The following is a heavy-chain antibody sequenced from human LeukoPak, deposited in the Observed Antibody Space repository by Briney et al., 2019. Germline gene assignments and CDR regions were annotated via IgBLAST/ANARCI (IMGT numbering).Heavy chain of an antibody. D-gene: IGHD6-13*01. CDR3: ARGSLAAGFDY. CDR1: GFTFSSYA. V-gene: IGHV4-34*01. Sequence: GSLRLSCAASGFTFSSYAMSWVRQAPGKGLEWIGEINHSGSTNYNPSLKSRVTISVDTSKNQFSLKLSSVTAADTAVYYCARGSLAAGFDYWGQGTLVTVSS. J-gene: IGHJ4*02. CDR2: INHSGST.